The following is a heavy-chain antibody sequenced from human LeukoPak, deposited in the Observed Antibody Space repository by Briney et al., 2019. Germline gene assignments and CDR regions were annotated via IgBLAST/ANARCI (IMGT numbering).Heavy chain of an antibody. V-gene: IGHV4-39*07. CDR1: GGSISSNSYY. CDR2: IYTSGST. Sequence: PSETLSLTCTVSGGSISSNSYYWGWIRQPPGKGLEWIGRIYTSGSTNYNPSLKSRVTISVDTSKNQFSLKLSSVTAADTAVYYCARDPYDFWSGPWDWGQGTLVTVSS. J-gene: IGHJ4*02. CDR3: ARDPYDFWSGPWD. D-gene: IGHD3-3*01.